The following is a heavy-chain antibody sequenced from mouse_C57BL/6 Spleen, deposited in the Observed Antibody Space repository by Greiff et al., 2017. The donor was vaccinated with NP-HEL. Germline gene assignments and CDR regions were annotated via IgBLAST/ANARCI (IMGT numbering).Heavy chain of an antibody. CDR1: GYTFTSYG. Sequence: VKLQESGAELARPGASVKLSCKASGYTFTSYGISWVKQRTGQGLEWIGEIYPRSGNTYYNEKFKGKATLTADKSSSTAYMELRSLTSEDSAVYFCAGWDDYFDYWGQGTTLTVSS. J-gene: IGHJ2*01. D-gene: IGHD4-1*01. CDR2: IYPRSGNT. V-gene: IGHV1-81*01. CDR3: AGWDDYFDY.